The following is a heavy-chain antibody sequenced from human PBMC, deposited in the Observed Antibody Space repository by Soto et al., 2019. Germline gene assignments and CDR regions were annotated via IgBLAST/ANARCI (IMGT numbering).Heavy chain of an antibody. CDR3: APGTYVDYYEY. CDR2: IYWDDDK. D-gene: IGHD3-16*01. Sequence: QITLKESGPTLVKPTQTLTLTCTFSGFSLSTSGVGVGWIRQPPGKALEWLALIYWDDDKRYSPSLKSRLTITNATSKNLVVLTLTNMDPVDTATYYSAPGTYVDYYEYWGQGTLVTVSS. J-gene: IGHJ4*02. V-gene: IGHV2-5*02. CDR1: GFSLSTSGVG.